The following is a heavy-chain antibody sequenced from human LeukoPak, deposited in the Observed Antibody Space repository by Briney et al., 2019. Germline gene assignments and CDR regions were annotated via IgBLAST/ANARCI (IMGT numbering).Heavy chain of an antibody. CDR1: GFTFSSYA. D-gene: IGHD6-13*01. Sequence: GRSLRLSCAASGFTFSSYAMHWVRQAPGKGLEWVAFIRYDGSNKYYADSVKGRFTISRDNSKNTLYLQMNSLRADDTAVYYCAKGPKQQLVGSRGKYFDYWGQGTLVTVSS. V-gene: IGHV3-30*02. CDR2: IRYDGSNK. J-gene: IGHJ4*02. CDR3: AKGPKQQLVGSRGKYFDY.